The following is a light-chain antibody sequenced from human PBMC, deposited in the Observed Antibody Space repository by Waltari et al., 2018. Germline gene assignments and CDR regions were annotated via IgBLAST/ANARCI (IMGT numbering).Light chain of an antibody. CDR3: QQRSNWPLT. CDR1: QSVSSY. V-gene: IGKV3-11*01. Sequence: EIVLTQSPATLSLSPGERATLSCRASQSVSSYLAWYQQKPGQAPRLLIYDASNRATGIPARFSGSGVGTDFTLTISSLEPEDFAVYYCQQRSNWPLTFGGGTKVEIK. J-gene: IGKJ4*01. CDR2: DAS.